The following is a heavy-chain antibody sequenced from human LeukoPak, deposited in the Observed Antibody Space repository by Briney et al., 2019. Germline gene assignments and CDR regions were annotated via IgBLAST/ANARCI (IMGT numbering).Heavy chain of an antibody. CDR2: ISSTSTFL. CDR1: GFNFNTYS. CDR3: TRGGYSSSWYPPFEY. V-gene: IGHV3-21*06. D-gene: IGHD6-13*01. J-gene: IGHJ4*02. Sequence: GGSLRLSCAASGFNFNTYSMTWVRQAPGKGLEWVSSISSTSTFLYYADSMKGRFTVSRDNADHTVFLQLTSLRAEDTAVYYCTRGGYSSSWYPPFEYWGQGTQVTVSS.